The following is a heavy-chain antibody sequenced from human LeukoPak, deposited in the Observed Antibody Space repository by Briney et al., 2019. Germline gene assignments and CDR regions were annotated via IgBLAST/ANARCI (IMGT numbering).Heavy chain of an antibody. V-gene: IGHV3-7*01. D-gene: IGHD1-26*01. J-gene: IGHJ4*02. CDR1: GFTFSGHW. Sequence: GGSLRLSCEAFGFTFSGHWMSWVRQAPGKGPEWVANIKQDGTEKYYLDSVKGRFTISRDNAQNSLYLQMNSLRAEDTAVYYCARDKVVGATYFGYWGRGILVTVSS. CDR2: IKQDGTEK. CDR3: ARDKVVGATYFGY.